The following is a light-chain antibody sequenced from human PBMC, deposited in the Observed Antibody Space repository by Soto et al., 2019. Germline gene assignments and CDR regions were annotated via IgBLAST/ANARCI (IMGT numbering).Light chain of an antibody. CDR3: QQYGSSRLT. V-gene: IGKV3-20*01. CDR2: GAS. CDR1: QSVSSSY. J-gene: IGKJ4*01. Sequence: EIVLTQSPGTLSLSPGEIATLSFSASQSVSSSYLAWYQQKPGQAPRLLIYGASSRATGIPDRFSGSGSGTDFTLTISRLEPEDFAVYYCQQYGSSRLTFGGGTKVDI.